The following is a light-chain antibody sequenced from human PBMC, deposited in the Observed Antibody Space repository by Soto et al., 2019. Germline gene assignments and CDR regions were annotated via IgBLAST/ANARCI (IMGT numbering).Light chain of an antibody. J-gene: IGKJ3*01. CDR1: QDINIY. CDR3: QHYDNLLFT. Sequence: DIQMTQSPSSLSASVGDRVTITCQASQDINIYLNWYQQKPGKAPKLLIFDASNLETGVPSRFSGSGSGTDFTFTISSLQPEDLATYYCQHYDNLLFTFGPGTKVDIK. V-gene: IGKV1-33*01. CDR2: DAS.